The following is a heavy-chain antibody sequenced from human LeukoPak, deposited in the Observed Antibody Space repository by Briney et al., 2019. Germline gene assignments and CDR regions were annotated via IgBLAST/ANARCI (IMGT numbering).Heavy chain of an antibody. CDR1: GFTYSKYW. CDR3: ATKQWLAPPPDS. D-gene: IGHD6-19*01. V-gene: IGHV3-74*01. CDR2: INTDGTVT. J-gene: IGHJ4*02. Sequence: TGGPLRLSCAASGFTYSKYWMLWVPQAPGKGLESVSRINTDGTVTTYADSVKGRFTVSRDNADNTMFLQMNSVRDDDTAVYYCATKQWLAPPPDSWGQGTPVTVSS.